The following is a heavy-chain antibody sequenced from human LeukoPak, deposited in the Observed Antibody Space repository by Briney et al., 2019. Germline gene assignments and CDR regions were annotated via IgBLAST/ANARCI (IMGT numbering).Heavy chain of an antibody. CDR3: ARYSAVSSPGPFDM. V-gene: IGHV3-7*03. Sequence: GGSLRLSCTASGFTFSNAWMSWVRQAPGKRLEWVANIKQNGAEEYYLDSVKGRFTISRDNAKNSVYLQMSSLRVEDTAMYYCARYSAVSSPGPFDMWGQGTMVTVSS. J-gene: IGHJ3*02. CDR1: GFTFSNAW. D-gene: IGHD5/OR15-5a*01. CDR2: IKQNGAEE.